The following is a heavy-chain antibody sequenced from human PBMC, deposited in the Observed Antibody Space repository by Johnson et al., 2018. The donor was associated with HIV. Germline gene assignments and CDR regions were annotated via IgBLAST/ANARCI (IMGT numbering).Heavy chain of an antibody. CDR2: ISYVGTNE. D-gene: IGHD3-22*01. Sequence: QVQLVESGGGVVQPGRSLRLSCAASGFTFSASAMHWVRQAPGTGLEWVAVISYVGTNEDYADSVKGRFTISRDNSKNTLYLQMNSLIAEATAVYYCARDRYDVSSGSPAFDLRGQGTMVTVSS. CDR1: GFTFSASA. J-gene: IGHJ3*01. V-gene: IGHV3-30*04. CDR3: ARDRYDVSSGSPAFDL.